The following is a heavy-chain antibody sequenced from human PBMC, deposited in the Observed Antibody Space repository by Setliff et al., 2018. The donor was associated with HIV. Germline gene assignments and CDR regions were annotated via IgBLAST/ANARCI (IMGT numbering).Heavy chain of an antibody. J-gene: IGHJ3*02. CDR2: IYYSGST. V-gene: IGHV4-38-2*01. Sequence: PSEILSLTCAVSGYSVGSGYYWGWIRQPPGKGLEWIASIYYSGSTYYAPSLKSRVTISVDTSKNQFSLKLTSVTAADTAVYFCARVVPREVAPGGFDIWGQGTMVTVSS. CDR3: ARVVPREVAPGGFDI. CDR1: GYSVGSGYY. D-gene: IGHD5-12*01.